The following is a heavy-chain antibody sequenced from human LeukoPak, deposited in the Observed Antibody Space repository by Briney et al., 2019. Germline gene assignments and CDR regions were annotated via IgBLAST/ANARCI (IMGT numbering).Heavy chain of an antibody. J-gene: IGHJ4*02. CDR3: ARDPECGGDCYSTRAGGY. CDR2: IIPMFGTA. V-gene: IGHV1-69*13. CDR1: GGTFSMYA. D-gene: IGHD2-21*01. Sequence: SVNVSCKASGGTFSMYAISWVRQAPGQGLEWMGGIIPMFGTANYAEKFQGRVTITADESSSTVYMELSSLISEDTAVYYCARDPECGGDCYSTRAGGYWGQGTLVTVSS.